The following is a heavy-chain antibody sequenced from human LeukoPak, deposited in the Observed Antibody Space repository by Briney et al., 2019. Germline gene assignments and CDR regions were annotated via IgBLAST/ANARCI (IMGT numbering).Heavy chain of an antibody. CDR2: ISYDGSNK. V-gene: IGHV3-30*01. CDR3: ARSSRSARDAFDI. CDR1: GFTFSSYA. D-gene: IGHD2-15*01. J-gene: IGHJ3*02. Sequence: GGSLRLSCAASGFTFSSYAMHWVRQAPGKGLEWVAVISYDGSNKYYADSVKGRFTISRDNSKNTLYLQMNSLRAEDTAEYYCARSSRSARDAFDIWGQGTMVTVSS.